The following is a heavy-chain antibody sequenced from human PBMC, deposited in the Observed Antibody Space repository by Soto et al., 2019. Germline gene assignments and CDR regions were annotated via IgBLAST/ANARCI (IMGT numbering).Heavy chain of an antibody. D-gene: IGHD2-21*02. V-gene: IGHV4-30-2*01. Sequence: PSETLSLTCAVSGGSISSGGYSWSWIRQPPGKGLEWIGYIYHSGSTYYNPSLKSRVTISVDRSKNQFSLKLSSVTAADTAVYYCARGGAYCGGDCSNWFDPWGQGTLVTVSS. J-gene: IGHJ5*02. CDR3: ARGGAYCGGDCSNWFDP. CDR2: IYHSGST. CDR1: GGSISSGGYS.